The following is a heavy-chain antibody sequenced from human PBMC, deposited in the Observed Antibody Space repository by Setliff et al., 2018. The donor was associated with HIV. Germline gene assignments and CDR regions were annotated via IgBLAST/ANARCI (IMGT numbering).Heavy chain of an antibody. CDR2: IYYSGST. V-gene: IGHV4-59*01. Sequence: PSETLSLTCTVSGGSISSYYWSWIRQPPGKGLEWIGYIYYSGSTNYNPSLKSRVTISVDTSKNQFSLKLSPVTAADTAVYYCARAPTGELDFWGQGTLVTVSS. CDR3: ARAPTGELDF. D-gene: IGHD7-27*01. CDR1: GGSISSYY. J-gene: IGHJ4*02.